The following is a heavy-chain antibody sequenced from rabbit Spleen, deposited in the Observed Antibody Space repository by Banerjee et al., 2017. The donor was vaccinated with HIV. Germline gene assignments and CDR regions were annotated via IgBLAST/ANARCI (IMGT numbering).Heavy chain of an antibody. CDR1: GIDFSRTG. J-gene: IGHJ4*01. CDR3: VRGASGSGYYSL. CDR2: IDLLFGTT. V-gene: IGHV1S47*01. Sequence: QQQLEESGGGLVKPGGTLTLTCKASGIDFSRTGVSWVRQAPGKGLEWIGYIDLLFGTTYYANWVNGRFTISSHDAQNTLYLQLHSLTTADTATYFCVRGASGSGYYSLWGPGTLVTVS. D-gene: IGHD1-1*01.